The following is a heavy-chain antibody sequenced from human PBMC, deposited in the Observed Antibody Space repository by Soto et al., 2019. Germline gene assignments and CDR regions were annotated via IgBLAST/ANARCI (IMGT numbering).Heavy chain of an antibody. V-gene: IGHV3-30-3*01. Sequence: QVQLVESGGGVVQPGRSLRLSCAASGFTFSSYAMHWVRQAPGKGLEWVAVISYDGSNKYYADSVKGRFTISRDNSKNTLYLQMNSLRAEDTAVYYCARGTRRDGYKGGMYYFDYWGQGTLVTVSS. CDR1: GFTFSSYA. CDR2: ISYDGSNK. J-gene: IGHJ4*02. CDR3: ARGTRRDGYKGGMYYFDY. D-gene: IGHD5-12*01.